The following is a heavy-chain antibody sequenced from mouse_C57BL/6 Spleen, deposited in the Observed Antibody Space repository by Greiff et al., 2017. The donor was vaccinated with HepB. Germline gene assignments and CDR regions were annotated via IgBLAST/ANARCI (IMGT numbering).Heavy chain of an antibody. CDR2: IRSKSNNYAT. V-gene: IGHV10-1*01. D-gene: IGHD2-1*01. CDR1: GFSFNTYA. CDR3: VRRGNYRGYYAMDY. Sequence: EVQLVESGGGLVQPKGSLKLSCAASGFSFNTYAMNWVRQAPGKGLEWVARIRSKSNNYATYYADSVKDRFTISRDDSESMLYLQMNNLKTEDTAMYYCVRRGNYRGYYAMDYWGQGTSVTVSS. J-gene: IGHJ4*01.